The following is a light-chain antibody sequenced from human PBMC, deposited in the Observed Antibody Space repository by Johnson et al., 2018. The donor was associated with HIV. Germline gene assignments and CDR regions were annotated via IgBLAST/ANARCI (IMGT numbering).Light chain of an antibody. J-gene: IGLJ1*01. CDR1: NSNIGSNY. CDR2: DNN. CDR3: GTWDSGLSGGLYI. Sequence: QSVLTQPPSVSAAPGQKVTISCSGSNSNIGSNYVSWYQQLPGTAPKLLIYDNNKRPSGIPDRFSGSKSGTSATLGITGLQTGDEADYYCGTWDSGLSGGLYIFGPGTKVTVL. V-gene: IGLV1-51*01.